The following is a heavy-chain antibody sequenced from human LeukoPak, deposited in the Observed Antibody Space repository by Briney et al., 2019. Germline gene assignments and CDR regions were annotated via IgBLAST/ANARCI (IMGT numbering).Heavy chain of an antibody. CDR2: IRYDGSNK. J-gene: IGHJ5*02. Sequence: PGGSLRLSCAASGFTFSSYGMHWVRQAPGKGLGWVAFIRYDGSNKYYADSVKGRFTISRDNSKNTLYLQMNSLRAEDTAVYYCAKDSARYYYGSGTWTWGQGTLVTVSS. CDR3: AKDSARYYYGSGTWT. CDR1: GFTFSSYG. D-gene: IGHD3-10*01. V-gene: IGHV3-30*02.